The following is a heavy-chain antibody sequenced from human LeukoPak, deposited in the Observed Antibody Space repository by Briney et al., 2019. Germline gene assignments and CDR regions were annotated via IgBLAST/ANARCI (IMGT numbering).Heavy chain of an antibody. CDR2: MNPNSGNT. D-gene: IGHD6-13*01. CDR3: ARGRRVGPPYSRERAVDY. J-gene: IGHJ4*02. Sequence: ASVKVSCKASGYTFTSYDINWMRQATGQGLEWVGWMNPNSGNTGYAQKFQGRVTMTRNTSISTAYMELSSLRSEDTAVYYCARGRRVGPPYSRERAVDYWGQGTLVTVSS. CDR1: GYTFTSYD. V-gene: IGHV1-8*01.